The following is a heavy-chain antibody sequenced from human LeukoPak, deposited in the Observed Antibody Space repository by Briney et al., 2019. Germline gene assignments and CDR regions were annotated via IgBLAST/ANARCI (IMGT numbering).Heavy chain of an antibody. CDR2: IYYSGST. Sequence: PSQTLSLTCTVSGGSISSGGYYWSWIRQHPGKGLEWIGYIYYSGSTYYNPSLKSRVTISVDTSKNQFSLKLSSVTAADTAVYYCARVIGGYYDSSGGHWYFDLWGRGTLVTVSS. V-gene: IGHV4-31*03. CDR1: GGSISSGGYY. J-gene: IGHJ2*01. D-gene: IGHD3-22*01. CDR3: ARVIGGYYDSSGGHWYFDL.